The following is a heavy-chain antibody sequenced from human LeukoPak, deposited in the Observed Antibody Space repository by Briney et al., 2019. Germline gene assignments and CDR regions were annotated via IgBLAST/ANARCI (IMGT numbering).Heavy chain of an antibody. CDR2: IKQDGSEK. Sequence: GGSLRLSCAASGFTFSSYAMSWVRQAPGKGLEWVANIKQDGSEKYYVDSVKGRFTISRDNAKNSLYLQMNSLRAEDTAVYYCARDERWWGQGTLVTVSS. J-gene: IGHJ4*02. CDR3: ARDERW. CDR1: GFTFSSYA. V-gene: IGHV3-7*01. D-gene: IGHD2-15*01.